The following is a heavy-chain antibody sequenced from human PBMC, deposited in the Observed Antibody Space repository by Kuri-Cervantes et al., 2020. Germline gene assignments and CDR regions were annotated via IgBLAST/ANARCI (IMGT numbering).Heavy chain of an antibody. CDR2: IYYSGST. J-gene: IGHJ4*02. V-gene: IGHV4-59*12. D-gene: IGHD1-14*01. CDR1: GGSISSYY. CDR3: ARGSPVSAVNN. Sequence: GSLRLSCTVSGGSISSYYWSWIRQPPGKGLEWIGYIYYSGSTNYNPSLKSRVTISVDTSKNQFSLKLSSVTAADTAVYYCARGSPVSAVNNWGQGTLVTVSS.